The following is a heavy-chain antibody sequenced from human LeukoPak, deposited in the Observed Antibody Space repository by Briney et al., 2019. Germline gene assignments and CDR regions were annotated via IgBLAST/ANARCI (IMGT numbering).Heavy chain of an antibody. D-gene: IGHD2-21*02. CDR3: AKDRIVVVTANFDY. J-gene: IGHJ4*02. CDR1: GGTFSSYA. V-gene: IGHV1-69*05. Sequence: SVKVSCKASGGTFSSYAISWVRQAPGQGLEWMGGIIPIFGTANYAQKFQGRVTITTDESTSTAYMELSSLRSEDTAVYYCAKDRIVVVTANFDYWGQGTLVTVSS. CDR2: IIPIFGTA.